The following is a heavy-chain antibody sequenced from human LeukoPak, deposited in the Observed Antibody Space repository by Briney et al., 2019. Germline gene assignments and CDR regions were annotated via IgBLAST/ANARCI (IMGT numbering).Heavy chain of an antibody. CDR3: AKAAKFYYGSQTYYYFDY. D-gene: IGHD3-10*01. CDR2: IYHSGPS. J-gene: IGHJ4*02. CDR1: SASISTYY. Sequence: SETLSLTCTVSSASISTYYWSWIRQPPGKGPEWIGYIYHSGPSNYNPSLKSRVAMSVDTSKSQFSLSLTSVTTADTAVYYCAKAAKFYYGSQTYYYFDYWGQGILVTVSS. V-gene: IGHV4-59*01.